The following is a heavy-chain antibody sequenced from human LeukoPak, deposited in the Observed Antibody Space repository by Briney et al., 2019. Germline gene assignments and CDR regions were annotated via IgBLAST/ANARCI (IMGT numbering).Heavy chain of an antibody. V-gene: IGHV4-34*01. J-gene: IGHJ2*01. CDR2: INHSGST. CDR1: GGSISSYY. Sequence: SETLSLTCTVSGGSISSYYWSWIRQPPGKGLEWIGEINHSGSTNYNPSLKSRVTISVDTSKNQFSLKLSSVTAADTAVYYCARGSDRGYSYGYRRRGWYFDLWGRGTLVTVSS. D-gene: IGHD5-18*01. CDR3: ARGSDRGYSYGYRRRGWYFDL.